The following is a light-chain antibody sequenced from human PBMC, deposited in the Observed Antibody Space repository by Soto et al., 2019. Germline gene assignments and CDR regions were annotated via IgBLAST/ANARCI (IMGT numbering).Light chain of an antibody. CDR1: TSDIGAYNY. J-gene: IGLJ1*01. CDR2: QVS. CDR3: SSYTSSTTYV. V-gene: IGLV2-14*01. Sequence: QSALTQPASVSGSPGQSIAISCTGTTSDIGAYNYVSWYQQHPGKAPNLMIYQVSNRPSGVSNRFSGSKSGKTASLTISGLPAEDEADYYCSSYTSSTTYVFGTGTKVTVL.